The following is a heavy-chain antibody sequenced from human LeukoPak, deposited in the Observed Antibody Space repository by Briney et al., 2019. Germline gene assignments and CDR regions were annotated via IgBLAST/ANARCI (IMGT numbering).Heavy chain of an antibody. CDR1: GYTFTSYG. V-gene: IGHV1-18*01. CDR3: ARARRLRYCSSTSCYPDFDY. Sequence: ASVKVSCKASGYTFTSYGISWVRQAPGQGLEWMGWISAYNGNTNYAQKLQGRVTMTTDTSTSTAYMELRSLRSDDTAVYYCARARRLRYCSSTSCYPDFDYWGQGTLSPSPQ. J-gene: IGHJ4*02. CDR2: ISAYNGNT. D-gene: IGHD2-2*01.